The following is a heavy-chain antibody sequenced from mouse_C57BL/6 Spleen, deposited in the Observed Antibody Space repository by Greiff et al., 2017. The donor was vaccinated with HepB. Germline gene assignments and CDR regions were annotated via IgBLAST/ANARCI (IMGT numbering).Heavy chain of an antibody. V-gene: IGHV5-16*01. Sequence: EVMLVESEGGLVQPGSSMKLSCTASGFTFSDYYMAWVRQVPEKGLEWVANINYDGSSTYYLDSLKSRFIISRDNAKNSLYLQMSSLKSEDTATYYCARGGNYGIVAYWGQGTLVTVSA. J-gene: IGHJ3*01. CDR2: INYDGSST. CDR1: GFTFSDYY. D-gene: IGHD2-1*01. CDR3: ARGGNYGIVAY.